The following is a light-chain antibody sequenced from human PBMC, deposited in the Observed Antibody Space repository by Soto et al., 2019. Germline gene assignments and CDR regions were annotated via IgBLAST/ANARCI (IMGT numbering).Light chain of an antibody. CDR2: DAS. CDR3: QQYDNLPIT. Sequence: DIQMTQSPSSLSASVGDRVTITCQASQDISNYLNWYQQKPGKAPKFLIYDASNLETGVPSRFSGSGSGTDFTFTISSLQPGDIATYYCQQYDNLPITFGQGTRLEIK. CDR1: QDISNY. J-gene: IGKJ5*01. V-gene: IGKV1-33*01.